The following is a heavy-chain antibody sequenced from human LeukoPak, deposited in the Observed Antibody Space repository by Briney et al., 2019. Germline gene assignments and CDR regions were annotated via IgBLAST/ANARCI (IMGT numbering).Heavy chain of an antibody. J-gene: IGHJ5*02. CDR2: IYYSGSA. CDR1: GGSISSSSFY. CDR3: ARSAVASLPFDP. V-gene: IGHV4-39*01. D-gene: IGHD6-19*01. Sequence: SETLSLTCTVSGGSISSSSFYWGWIRQPPGKGLECIGAIYYSGSAYYNPSLKSRVTISVDTSKNQFYLKLSSVTAADTAVYYCARSAVASLPFDPWGQGTLVTVSS.